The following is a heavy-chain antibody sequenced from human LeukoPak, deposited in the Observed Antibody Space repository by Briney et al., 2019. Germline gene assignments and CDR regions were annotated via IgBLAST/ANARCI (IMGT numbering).Heavy chain of an antibody. Sequence: PSETLSLTCTVSGGSVSSGSYYWSWIRQPPGKGLEWIGYIYYSGSTNYNPSLKSRVTISVDTSKNQFSLKLSSVTAADTAVYYCAGKDFGSGYSVNYWGQGTLVTVSS. CDR1: GGSVSSGSYY. V-gene: IGHV4-61*01. D-gene: IGHD3-3*01. CDR2: IYYSGST. CDR3: AGKDFGSGYSVNY. J-gene: IGHJ4*02.